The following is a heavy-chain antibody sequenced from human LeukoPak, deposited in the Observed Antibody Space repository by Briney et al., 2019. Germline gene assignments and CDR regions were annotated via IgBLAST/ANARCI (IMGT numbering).Heavy chain of an antibody. CDR3: ASGTGIAES. V-gene: IGHV4-61*02. J-gene: IGHJ5*02. D-gene: IGHD6-13*01. CDR1: GVSISSGSYY. CDR2: IYTTGST. Sequence: PSQTLSLTCTVSGVSISSGSYYCSWIRQPAGKGLAWIGRIYTTGSTNYNPSLKSRVTISVDTSKNQFSLKLSSVTAAETAVYYRASGTGIAESWGQGTLVTVSS.